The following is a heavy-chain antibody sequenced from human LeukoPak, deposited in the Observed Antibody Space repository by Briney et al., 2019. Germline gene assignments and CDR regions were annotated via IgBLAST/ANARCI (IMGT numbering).Heavy chain of an antibody. Sequence: SETLSLTCTVSGGSITNYYCNWIRQPPGKGLEWIGYIYYNGNTKYNSSLGVTLSIDTSKNQFSLKLSSVTAADTAVYYCAAKLRPDDPFNIWGQGAMVTVSS. V-gene: IGHV4-59*03. CDR2: IYYNGNT. D-gene: IGHD1-1*01. CDR1: GGSITNYY. CDR3: AAKLRPDDPFNI. J-gene: IGHJ3*02.